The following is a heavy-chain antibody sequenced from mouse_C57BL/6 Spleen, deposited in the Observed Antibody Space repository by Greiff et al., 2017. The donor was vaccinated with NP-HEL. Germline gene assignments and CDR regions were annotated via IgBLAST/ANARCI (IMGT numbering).Heavy chain of an antibody. CDR1: GFNIKDDY. CDR2: IDPENGDT. D-gene: IGHD1-1*01. CDR3: TTAYGSPFAY. Sequence: DVHLVESGAELVRPGASVKLSCTASGFNIKDDYMHWVKQRPEQGLEWIGWIDPENGDTEYASKFQGKATITADTSSNTAYLQLSSLTSEDTAVYYCTTAYGSPFAYWGQGTLVTVSA. V-gene: IGHV14-4*01. J-gene: IGHJ3*01.